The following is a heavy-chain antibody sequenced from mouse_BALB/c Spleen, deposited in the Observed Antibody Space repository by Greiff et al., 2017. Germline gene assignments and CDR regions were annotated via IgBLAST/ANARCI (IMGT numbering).Heavy chain of an antibody. D-gene: IGHD2-4*01. Sequence: QVQLQQSGAELARPGASVKLSCKASGYTFTSYWMQWVKQRPGQGLEWIGAIYPGDGDTRYTQKFKGKATLTADKSSSTAYMQLSSLASEDSAVYYCARGRDYHYFDYWGQGATLTVSS. CDR2: IYPGDGDT. CDR1: GYTFTSYW. CDR3: ARGRDYHYFDY. J-gene: IGHJ2*01. V-gene: IGHV1-87*01.